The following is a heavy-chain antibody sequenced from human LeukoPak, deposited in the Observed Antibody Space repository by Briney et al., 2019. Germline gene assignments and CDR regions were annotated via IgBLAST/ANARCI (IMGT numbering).Heavy chain of an antibody. CDR1: GGSISSSSYY. CDR2: IYYSGST. J-gene: IGHJ4*02. V-gene: IGHV4-39*07. Sequence: SETLSLTCTVSGGSISSSSYYWGWIRQPPGKGLERIGSIYYSGSTYYNPSLKSRVTISVDTSKNQFSLKLSSVTAADTAVYYCARDGRGVDTAMLDWGQGTLVTVSS. CDR3: ARDGRGVDTAMLD. D-gene: IGHD5-18*01.